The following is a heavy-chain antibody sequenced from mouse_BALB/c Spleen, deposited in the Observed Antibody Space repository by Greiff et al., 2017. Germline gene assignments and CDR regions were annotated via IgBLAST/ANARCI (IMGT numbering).Heavy chain of an antibody. CDR3: ARSYYDAMDY. Sequence: QVQLQQSGAELVRPGVSVKISCKGSGYTFTDYAMHWVKQSHAKSLEWIGVISTYYGDASYNQKFKGKATMTVDKSSSTAYMELARLTSEDSAIYYCARSYYDAMDYWGQGTSVTVSS. V-gene: IGHV1S137*01. CDR2: ISTYYGDA. CDR1: GYTFTDYA. D-gene: IGHD2-12*01. J-gene: IGHJ4*01.